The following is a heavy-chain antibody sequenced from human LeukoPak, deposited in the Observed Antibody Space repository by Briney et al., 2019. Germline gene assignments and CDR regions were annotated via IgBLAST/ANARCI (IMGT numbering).Heavy chain of an antibody. CDR2: INPNSGGT. CDR1: GYTFTAYY. D-gene: IGHD3-10*01. Sequence: GASVKVSCKASGYTFTAYYMHGLRQAPGQGLEWMGWINPNSGGTKYAQKFQGRVTMNRDTSINTAYMDLSSLSSDATAVYYCATVTRGAYNFDFWGQGNLVTVSS. CDR3: ATVTRGAYNFDF. V-gene: IGHV1-2*02. J-gene: IGHJ4*02.